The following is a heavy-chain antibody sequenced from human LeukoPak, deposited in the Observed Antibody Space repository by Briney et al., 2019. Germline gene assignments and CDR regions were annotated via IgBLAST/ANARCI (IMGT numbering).Heavy chain of an antibody. Sequence: GGSLRLSCTASGFNFSTYIMNCVRQAPGKGLEWVSSISTKSSYIYNADSLKGRFTISRDNAKNSLYLQMNSLRAEDTAVYYCVGARSSTWFDPWGQGALVTVSS. J-gene: IGHJ5*02. CDR3: VGARSSTWFDP. CDR2: ISTKSSYI. CDR1: GFNFSTYI. D-gene: IGHD3-16*01. V-gene: IGHV3-21*01.